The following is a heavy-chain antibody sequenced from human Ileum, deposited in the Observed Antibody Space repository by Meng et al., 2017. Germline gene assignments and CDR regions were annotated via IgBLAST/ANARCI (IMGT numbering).Heavy chain of an antibody. CDR3: AKGGAAGTGLDY. Sequence: VEGVWFGGGCVRAGGSLGLTCAASGFTFSSYAMSGVRQAPGKGLEWVSAISGSGGSTYYADSVKGRFTISRDNSKNTLYLQMNSLRAEDTAVYYCAKGGAAGTGLDYWGQGTLVTVSS. CDR2: ISGSGGST. V-gene: IGHV3-23*04. CDR1: GFTFSSYA. J-gene: IGHJ4*02. D-gene: IGHD6-13*01.